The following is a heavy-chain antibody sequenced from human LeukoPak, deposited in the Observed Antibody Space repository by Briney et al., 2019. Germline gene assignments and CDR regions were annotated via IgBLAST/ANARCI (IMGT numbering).Heavy chain of an antibody. J-gene: IGHJ6*03. CDR1: GSIVSSNH. CDR2: ISSSGSST. Sequence: GGSLRLSCAASGSIVSSNHMSWVRQAPGKGLEWVSGISSSGSSTFFADHVKGRFTISRDNAKNSLYLQMTTLQAEDTAVYYCARRSPGTSSLFYYYMDVWGKGTTVTVSS. D-gene: IGHD1-26*01. V-gene: IGHV3-53*01. CDR3: ARRSPGTSSLFYYYMDV.